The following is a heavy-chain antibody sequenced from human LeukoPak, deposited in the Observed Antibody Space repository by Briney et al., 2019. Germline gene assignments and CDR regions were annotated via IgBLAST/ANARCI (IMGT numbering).Heavy chain of an antibody. J-gene: IGHJ5*02. Sequence: GASAKVSCKASGYTFTSYDINWVRQATGQGLEWMGWMNPNSGNTGYAQKFQGRVTMTRNTSISTAYMELSSLRSEDTAVYYCARVNYDILTGYDVLGFDPWGQGTLVTVSS. CDR2: MNPNSGNT. CDR3: ARVNYDILTGYDVLGFDP. CDR1: GYTFTSYD. D-gene: IGHD3-9*01. V-gene: IGHV1-8*01.